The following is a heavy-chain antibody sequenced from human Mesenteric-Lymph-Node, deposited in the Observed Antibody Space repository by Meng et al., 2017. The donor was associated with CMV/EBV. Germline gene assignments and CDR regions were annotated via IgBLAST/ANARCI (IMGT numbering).Heavy chain of an antibody. CDR1: GGSISSSNW. D-gene: IGHD6-19*01. CDR3: ARSPSSGWYMGSVDY. J-gene: IGHJ4*02. V-gene: IGHV4-4*02. CDR2: IYHSGST. Sequence: GGSISSSNWWSWVRQPPGKGLEWIGEIYHSGSTNYNPSLKSRVTISVDKSKNQFSLKLTSVTAADTAVYYCARSPSSGWYMGSVDYWGQGTLVTVSS.